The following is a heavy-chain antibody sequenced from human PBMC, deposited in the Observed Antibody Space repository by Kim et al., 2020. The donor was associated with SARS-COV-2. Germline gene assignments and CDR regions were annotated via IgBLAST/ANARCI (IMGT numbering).Heavy chain of an antibody. V-gene: IGHV4-31*02. D-gene: IGHD3-10*01. J-gene: IGHJ4*02. Sequence: SLNSRVTISVDTSKNQFSLKLSSVTAADTAVYYCARVEYYYGSGSSIDYWGQGTLVTVSS. CDR3: ARVEYYYGSGSSIDY.